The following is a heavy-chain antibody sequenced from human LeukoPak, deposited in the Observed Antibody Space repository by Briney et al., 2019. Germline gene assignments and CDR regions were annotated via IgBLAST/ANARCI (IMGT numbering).Heavy chain of an antibody. V-gene: IGHV3-21*04. CDR3: ARQGTGHDAFDI. CDR1: GFTFSSYS. CDR2: ISSSSSYI. Sequence: TAGGSLRLSCAASGFTFSSYSMNWVRQAPGKGLEWVSSISSSSSYIYYADSVKGRFTISRDNAKNSLYLQMNSLRAEDTAVYYCARQGTGHDAFDIWGQGTMVTVSS. J-gene: IGHJ3*02. D-gene: IGHD7-27*01.